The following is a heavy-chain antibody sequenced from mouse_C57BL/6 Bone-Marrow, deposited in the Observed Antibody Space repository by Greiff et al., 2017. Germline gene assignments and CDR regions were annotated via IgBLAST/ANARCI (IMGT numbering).Heavy chain of an antibody. D-gene: IGHD2-1*01. V-gene: IGHV1-36*01. CDR2: VYPYNGGT. Sequence: EVQLQQSGPVLVKPGPSVKISCKASGFTFTDYYMHWVKQSHGKSLEWIGLVYPYNGGTSSNQKFKGKATLTVDTSSSTAYMELNSLTSEDSAVYYCAVDPLYYGNPAWFAYWGQGTLVTVSA. CDR3: AVDPLYYGNPAWFAY. CDR1: GFTFTDYY. J-gene: IGHJ3*01.